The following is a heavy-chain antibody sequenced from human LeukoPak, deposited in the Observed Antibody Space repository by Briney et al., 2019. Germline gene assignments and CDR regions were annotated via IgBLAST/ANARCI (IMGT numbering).Heavy chain of an antibody. CDR1: GGTFSSYA. Sequence: GASVKVSCKASGGTFSSYAISWVRHAPGQGLEWMGGIIPIFGTANYAQKFQGRVTITTDESTSTAYMELSSLRSEDTAVYYCASRPFYDSSGYYSPDTYWGQGTLVTVSS. V-gene: IGHV1-69*05. CDR2: IIPIFGTA. CDR3: ASRPFYDSSGYYSPDTY. J-gene: IGHJ4*02. D-gene: IGHD3-22*01.